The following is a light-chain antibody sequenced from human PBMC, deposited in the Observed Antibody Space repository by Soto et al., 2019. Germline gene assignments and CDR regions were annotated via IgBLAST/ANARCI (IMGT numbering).Light chain of an antibody. CDR3: SSYAGSNMGV. V-gene: IGLV2-8*01. CDR2: EVN. J-gene: IGLJ2*01. CDR1: SSDIGGYNY. Sequence: QSVLTQPPSASGSPGQSAAISCTGTSSDIGGYNYVSWYQIHPGKAPKLMIYEVNKRPSGVPDRFSGSKSGNTASLIVSGLQAEDEADYYCSSYAGSNMGVFGGGTKLTVL.